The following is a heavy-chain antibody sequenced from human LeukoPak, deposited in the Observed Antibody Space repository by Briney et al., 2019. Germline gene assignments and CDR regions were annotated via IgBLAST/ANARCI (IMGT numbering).Heavy chain of an antibody. CDR1: GFTFNNYA. CDR2: ISAGGYT. J-gene: IGHJ4*02. V-gene: IGHV3-23*01. D-gene: IGHD2-2*01. CDR3: AKGPGYCSSTSCYCPFDY. Sequence: GGSLRLSCAASGFTFNNYAMSWVRQAPGKGLEWVAAISAGGYTHSADFVKGRFTISRDNSKNTLSLQMNSLRAEDTAVYYCAKGPGYCSSTSCYCPFDYWGQGTLVTVSS.